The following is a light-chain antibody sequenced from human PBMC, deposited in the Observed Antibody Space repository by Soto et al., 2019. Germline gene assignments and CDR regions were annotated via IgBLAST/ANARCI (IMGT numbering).Light chain of an antibody. J-gene: IGKJ4*01. Sequence: EIVLTQSPATLSLSPGERATLSCRASQSISSYLAWYQQKPGQAPRLLIYDASNRATGIPARFSGSGSGTDFTLIISSLEPEDFAVYYCQQRSDWPLTFGGGTKVEIK. CDR3: QQRSDWPLT. V-gene: IGKV3-11*01. CDR1: QSISSY. CDR2: DAS.